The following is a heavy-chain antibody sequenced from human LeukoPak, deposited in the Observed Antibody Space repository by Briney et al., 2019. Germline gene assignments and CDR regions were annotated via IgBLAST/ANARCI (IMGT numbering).Heavy chain of an antibody. D-gene: IGHD3-22*01. CDR1: GFTFSSYG. CDR3: EKDVYDSSGYLDY. CDR2: ISYDGSNK. J-gene: IGHJ4*02. Sequence: PGRCLRLSCAASGFTFSSYGMDWVRQHPSKGLEWVAVISYDGSNKYHADSVKGRFTISRDNSKNTLYLQMNSLRAEETAVYYCEKDVYDSSGYLDYWGQGTLVTVSS. V-gene: IGHV3-30*18.